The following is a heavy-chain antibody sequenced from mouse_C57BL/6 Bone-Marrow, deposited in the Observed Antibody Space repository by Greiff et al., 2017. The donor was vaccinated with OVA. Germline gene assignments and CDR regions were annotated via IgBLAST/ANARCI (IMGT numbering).Heavy chain of an antibody. J-gene: IGHJ4*01. CDR3: ASPDYYGSSYYAMDY. Sequence: VKLVESGAELMKPGASVKLSCKATGYTFTGYWIEWVKQRPGHGLEWIGEILPGSGSTNYNEKFKGKATFTADKSSNTAYMQLSSLTTEDSAIYYGASPDYYGSSYYAMDYWGQGTSVTVSS. D-gene: IGHD1-1*01. CDR2: ILPGSGST. CDR1: GYTFTGYW. V-gene: IGHV1-9*01.